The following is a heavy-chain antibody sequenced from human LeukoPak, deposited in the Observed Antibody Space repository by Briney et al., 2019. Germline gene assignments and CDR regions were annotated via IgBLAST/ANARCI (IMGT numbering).Heavy chain of an antibody. Sequence: GGSLRLSCAASGFTFSSYAMHWVRQAPGKGLEWVAVTSYDGSNKYYADSVKGRFTISRDNSKNTLYLQMNSLRAEDTAVYYCARDRYSSRWATTQGFHDAFDIWGQGTMVTVSS. CDR1: GFTFSSYA. CDR2: TSYDGSNK. J-gene: IGHJ3*02. CDR3: ARDRYSSRWATTQGFHDAFDI. D-gene: IGHD6-13*01. V-gene: IGHV3-30-3*01.